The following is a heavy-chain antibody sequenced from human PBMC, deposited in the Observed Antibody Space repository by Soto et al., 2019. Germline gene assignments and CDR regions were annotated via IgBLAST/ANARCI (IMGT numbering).Heavy chain of an antibody. CDR1: GLTVSNNH. CDR3: AGRLTTAASLDY. J-gene: IGHJ4*02. V-gene: IGHV3-53*01. CDR2: VHGGGST. D-gene: IGHD3-16*01. Sequence: VQLVESGGGLIQPGGSLRLSCAASGLTVSNNHMTWVRQAAGKGLELVSFVHGGGSTSYADSVKGRFTISRDNSKNTLYLQMDSLRAEDTAIYYCAGRLTTAASLDYWGRGTLATVSS.